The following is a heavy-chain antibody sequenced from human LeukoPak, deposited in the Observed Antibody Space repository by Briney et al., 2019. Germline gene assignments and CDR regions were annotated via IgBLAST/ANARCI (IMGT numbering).Heavy chain of an antibody. Sequence: SETLSLTCTVSGVSMSSYYWSWIRQSPGKGLEWIGYIFPGGSTNSNPSLKSRVIISVDTSKNQFSLKLSSVTAADTAIYYCARSVPAPKEFDYWGQGTLVTVSS. D-gene: IGHD2-2*01. CDR1: GVSMSSYY. J-gene: IGHJ4*02. CDR2: IFPGGST. V-gene: IGHV4-4*09. CDR3: ARSVPAPKEFDY.